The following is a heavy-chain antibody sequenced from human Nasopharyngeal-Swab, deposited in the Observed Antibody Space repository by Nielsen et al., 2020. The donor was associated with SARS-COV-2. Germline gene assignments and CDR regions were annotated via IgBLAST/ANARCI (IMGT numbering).Heavy chain of an antibody. J-gene: IGHJ6*02. Sequence: SETLSLTCAVYGVSFSGYYWSWIRQPPGKGLEWIGEINHSGSTNYNPSLKSRVTISVDTSKNQFSLKLSSVTAADTAVYYCARGSGYSSGWYRGYYYYYGMDVWGQGTTVTVSS. CDR3: ARGSGYSSGWYRGYYYYYGMDV. CDR2: INHSGST. V-gene: IGHV4-34*01. CDR1: GVSFSGYY. D-gene: IGHD6-19*01.